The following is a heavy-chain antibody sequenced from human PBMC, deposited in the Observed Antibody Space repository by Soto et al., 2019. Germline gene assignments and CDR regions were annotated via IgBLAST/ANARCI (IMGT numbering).Heavy chain of an antibody. CDR2: ISYDGSNK. D-gene: IGHD6-13*01. CDR3: AKDGYSSSWYYFDY. V-gene: IGHV3-30*18. Sequence: QVQLVESGGGVVQPGRSLRLSCAASGFTFSSYGMHWVRQAPGKGLEWVAVISYDGSNKYYADSVKGRFTISRDNSKNTVYLQMNSLRAEDTVVYYCAKDGYSSSWYYFDYWGQGTLVTVSS. CDR1: GFTFSSYG. J-gene: IGHJ4*02.